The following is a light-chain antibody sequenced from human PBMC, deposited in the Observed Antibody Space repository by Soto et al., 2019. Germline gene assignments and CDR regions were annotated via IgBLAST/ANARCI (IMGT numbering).Light chain of an antibody. CDR1: SSDVGGYNY. CDR3: SSYTSRSTKV. V-gene: IGLV2-14*01. Sequence: QSVLTQPASVSGSPGQSITISCTGTSSDVGGYNYVSWYQQHPGKAPKLMIYDVSNRPSGVSNRFSGSKSGNTASLTISGLQAEDEADYYCSSYTSRSTKVFGTGIKLTVL. J-gene: IGLJ1*01. CDR2: DVS.